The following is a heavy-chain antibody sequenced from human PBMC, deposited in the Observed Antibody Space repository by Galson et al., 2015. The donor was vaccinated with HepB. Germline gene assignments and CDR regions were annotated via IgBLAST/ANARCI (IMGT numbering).Heavy chain of an antibody. CDR1: GFTFSSYS. Sequence: SLRLSCAASGFTFSSYSMNWVRQAPGKGLEWVSSISSSSSYIYYADSVKGRFTISRDNAKNSLYLQMNSLRAEDTAVYYCARDAPRDGGYSYGLVDAFDIWGQGTMVTVSS. CDR2: ISSSSSYI. CDR3: ARDAPRDGGYSYGLVDAFDI. J-gene: IGHJ3*02. V-gene: IGHV3-21*01. D-gene: IGHD5-18*01.